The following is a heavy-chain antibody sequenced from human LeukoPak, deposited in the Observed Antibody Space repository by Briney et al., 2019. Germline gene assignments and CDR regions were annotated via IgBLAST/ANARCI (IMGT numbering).Heavy chain of an antibody. CDR3: ARTRGYSYGSDY. CDR2: IKQDGSEK. V-gene: IGHV3-7*01. D-gene: IGHD5-18*01. J-gene: IGHJ4*02. Sequence: QAGGSLRLYCAASGFTFSSYAMSWVRQAPGKGLEWVANIKQDGSEKYYVDSVKGRFTISRDNAKNSLYLQMNSLRAEDTAVYYCARTRGYSYGSDYWGQGTLVTVSS. CDR1: GFTFSSYA.